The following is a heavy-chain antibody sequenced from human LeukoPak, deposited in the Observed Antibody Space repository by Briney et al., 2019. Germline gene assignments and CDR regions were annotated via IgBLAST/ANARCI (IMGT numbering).Heavy chain of an antibody. CDR2: INHSGNT. CDR1: GESFSGYY. J-gene: IGHJ3*02. D-gene: IGHD3-3*01. Sequence: PSETLSLTCAVYGESFSGYYWSWNRQPPGKGLEWIGEINHSGNTNYNPSLKSRVTTSVDTSKNQFSLRLSSVTAADTAVYYCARGLAFGVAAAFDIWGQGTMVTVSS. V-gene: IGHV4-34*01. CDR3: ARGLAFGVAAAFDI.